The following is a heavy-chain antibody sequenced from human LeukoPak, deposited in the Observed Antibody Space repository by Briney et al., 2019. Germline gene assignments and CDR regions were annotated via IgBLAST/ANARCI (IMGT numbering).Heavy chain of an antibody. CDR1: GGTVSSFP. Sequence: SVKVSCKASGGTVSSFPISWVRQAPGQGLEWMGGIIPFFGKTNYAQKFQGRVTITADKSTSTAYMELSSLRSEDTAVYYCAKRSGGSSFDYWGQGTLVTVSS. V-gene: IGHV1-69*06. CDR3: AKRSGGSSFDY. CDR2: IIPFFGKT. J-gene: IGHJ4*02. D-gene: IGHD2-15*01.